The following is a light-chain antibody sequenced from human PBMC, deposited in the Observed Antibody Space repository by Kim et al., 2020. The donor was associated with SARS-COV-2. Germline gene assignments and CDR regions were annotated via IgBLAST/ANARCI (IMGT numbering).Light chain of an antibody. Sequence: QSALTQPASVSGSPGQSITISCTGTSSDVGGYNYVSWYQQHPGKAPKLMIYDVSNRPSGVSNRFSGSKSGNTASLTISGLQAEDEADYYCISYTSSSTDVFGTGTQLTVL. V-gene: IGLV2-14*03. CDR1: SSDVGGYNY. CDR2: DVS. CDR3: ISYTSSSTDV. J-gene: IGLJ1*01.